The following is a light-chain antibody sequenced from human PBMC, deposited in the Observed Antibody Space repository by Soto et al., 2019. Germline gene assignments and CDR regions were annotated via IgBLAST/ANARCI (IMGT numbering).Light chain of an antibody. V-gene: IGKV3-20*01. CDR3: QQYVTSSPRT. CDR1: HTISSSY. CDR2: GIS. Sequence: EIVLTQSPGTLSLSPGERATLSCRASHTISSSYLAWYQRKPGQAPRLLMYGISRRATGIPDRFSGSGSGTDFTLTITRLEPEDFAVYYCQQYVTSSPRTFGQGNKVDIK. J-gene: IGKJ1*01.